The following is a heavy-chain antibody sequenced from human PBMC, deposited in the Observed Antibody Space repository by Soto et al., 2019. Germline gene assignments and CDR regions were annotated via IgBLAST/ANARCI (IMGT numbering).Heavy chain of an antibody. CDR1: GYTFTSYA. D-gene: IGHD3-22*01. Sequence: AASVKVSCKASGYTFTSYAMHWVRQAPGQRLEWMGWINAGNGNTKYSQKFQGRVTITRDTSASTAYMELSRLRSEDTAVYYCARDPSYYDSSGYQALDYWGQGTLVTVSS. V-gene: IGHV1-3*01. CDR2: INAGNGNT. CDR3: ARDPSYYDSSGYQALDY. J-gene: IGHJ4*02.